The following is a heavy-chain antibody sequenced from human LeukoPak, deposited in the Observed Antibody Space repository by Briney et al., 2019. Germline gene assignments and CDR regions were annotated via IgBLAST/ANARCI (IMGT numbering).Heavy chain of an antibody. D-gene: IGHD5-12*01. J-gene: IGHJ4*02. CDR3: ARGYSGYDPRTGFDY. CDR1: GYTFTGYY. V-gene: IGHV1-2*02. Sequence: ASVKVSCKASGYTFTGYYMHWVRQAPGQGLEWMGWINPNSGGTNYAQKFQGRVTMTRDTSISTAYMELSSLRSEDTAVYYCARGYSGYDPRTGFDYWGQGTLVTVSS. CDR2: INPNSGGT.